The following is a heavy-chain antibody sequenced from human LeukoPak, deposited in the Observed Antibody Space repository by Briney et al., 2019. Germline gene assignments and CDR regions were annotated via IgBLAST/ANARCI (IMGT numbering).Heavy chain of an antibody. CDR2: IYYSGST. D-gene: IGHD6-6*01. CDR3: AGQSGHGIAAPSYYFDY. Sequence: MSSETLSLTCTVSGGSISSYYWSWIRQPPGKGLEWIGYIYYSGSTNYNPSLKSRVTISVDTSKNQFSLKLSSVTAADTAVYYCAGQSGHGIAAPSYYFDYWGQGTLVTVSS. J-gene: IGHJ4*02. CDR1: GGSISSYY. V-gene: IGHV4-59*08.